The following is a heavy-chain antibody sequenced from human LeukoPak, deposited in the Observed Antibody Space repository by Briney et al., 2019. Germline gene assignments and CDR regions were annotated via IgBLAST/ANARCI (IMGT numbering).Heavy chain of an antibody. CDR3: ARVGEKSTSSPGDWFDS. D-gene: IGHD2-2*01. CDR1: GGSISSXSXX. J-gene: IGHJ5*01. V-gene: IGHV4-39*07. Sequence: PXETXXXXXXVSGGSISSXSXXXGWXRQPXGXXXXXXXXXXYSGSTYYNPSLKSRVTISVDTSKNQFSLKLSSVTAADTAVYYCARVGEKSTSSPGDWFDSWGQGTLVTVSS. CDR2: XXYSGST.